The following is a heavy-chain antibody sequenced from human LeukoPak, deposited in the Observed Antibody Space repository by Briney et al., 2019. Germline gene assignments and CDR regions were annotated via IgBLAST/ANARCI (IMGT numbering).Heavy chain of an antibody. CDR1: GFTFNRNA. Sequence: GRSLRLSCAASGFTFNRNAISWARQAPGKGLEWVSTIGGSGDKTFYADSVKGRFTISRDNSKNMLHLQMSSLTGEDTALYYCVRRGDASSGWGDHDYWGQGALVTVSS. D-gene: IGHD6-19*01. CDR3: VRRGDASSGWGDHDY. CDR2: IGGSGDKT. J-gene: IGHJ4*02. V-gene: IGHV3-23*01.